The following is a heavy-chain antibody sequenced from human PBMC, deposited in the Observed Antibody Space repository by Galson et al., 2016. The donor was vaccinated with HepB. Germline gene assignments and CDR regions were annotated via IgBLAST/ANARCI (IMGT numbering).Heavy chain of an antibody. CDR1: GGSLTDFY. J-gene: IGHJ4*02. CDR3: SRGGATPMVLKY. V-gene: IGHV4-34*01. CDR2: VNHAGRT. D-gene: IGHD3-10*01. Sequence: LSLTCAVYGGSLTDFYWSWTRQIPGKGLQWLGEVNHAGRTNYNPSLKSRVTVSVDTSNQFSLHLRAVTAADTAVYYCSRGGATPMVLKYWGQGTLVTVSP.